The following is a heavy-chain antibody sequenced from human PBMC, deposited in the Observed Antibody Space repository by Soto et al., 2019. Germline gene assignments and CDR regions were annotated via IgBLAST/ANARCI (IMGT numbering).Heavy chain of an antibody. Sequence: ASVKVSCKASGYTFTSYPIHWVRQAPGQRLEWMGWINAGNGNTKYSQKFQGRVTITRDTSASTAYMELSSLRSEDTAVYYCARGGPLHSAYEYYFDYRGQGALVTVSS. J-gene: IGHJ4*02. V-gene: IGHV1-3*01. CDR2: INAGNGNT. D-gene: IGHD5-12*01. CDR3: ARGGPLHSAYEYYFDY. CDR1: GYTFTSYP.